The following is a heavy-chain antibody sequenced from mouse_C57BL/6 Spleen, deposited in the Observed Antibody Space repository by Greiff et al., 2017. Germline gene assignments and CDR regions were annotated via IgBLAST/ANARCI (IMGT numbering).Heavy chain of an antibody. Sequence: EVQLLQSGPELVKPGASVKISCKASGYSFPDYNMNWVKQSKGKSLEWIGVINPNYGTTSYNQKFTGMSTLTVDKSSSTAYMQLNSLTSEDSAVYYCARVGCDYVGAWFAYWGQGTLVTVSA. D-gene: IGHD2-13*01. CDR2: INPNYGTT. CDR1: GYSFPDYN. CDR3: ARVGCDYVGAWFAY. V-gene: IGHV1-39*01. J-gene: IGHJ3*01.